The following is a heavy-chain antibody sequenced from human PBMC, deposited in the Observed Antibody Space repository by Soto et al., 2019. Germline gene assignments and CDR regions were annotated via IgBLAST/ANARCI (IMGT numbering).Heavy chain of an antibody. V-gene: IGHV1-2*04. CDR3: ASSEQFAGPNYYYYGMDV. J-gene: IGHJ6*02. Sequence: ASVKVSCKASGYTFTGYYMHWVRQAPGQGLEWMGWINPNSGGTNYAQKFQGWVTMTRDTSISTAYMELSRLRSDDTAVYYCASSEQFAGPNYYYYGMDVWGQGTTVTVSS. CDR1: GYTFTGYY. CDR2: INPNSGGT. D-gene: IGHD6-6*01.